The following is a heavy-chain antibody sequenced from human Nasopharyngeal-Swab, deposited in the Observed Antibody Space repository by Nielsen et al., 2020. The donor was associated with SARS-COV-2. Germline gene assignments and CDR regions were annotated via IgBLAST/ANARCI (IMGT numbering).Heavy chain of an antibody. Sequence: GESLKISCVASGITFSSYTMNWVRQAPGKGLEWVSSISSYSSDINYADSLKGRFTISRDNAKNSLYLQMKSLRAEDTAVYYCARDYSVDGFDMWGQGTMVTVSS. CDR1: GITFSSYT. CDR3: ARDYSVDGFDM. D-gene: IGHD4-11*01. CDR2: ISSYSSDI. V-gene: IGHV3-21*01. J-gene: IGHJ3*02.